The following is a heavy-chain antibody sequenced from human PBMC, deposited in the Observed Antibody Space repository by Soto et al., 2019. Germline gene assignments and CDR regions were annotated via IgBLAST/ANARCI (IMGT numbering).Heavy chain of an antibody. CDR3: ARGGGPYVWFNEF. D-gene: IGHD2-21*01. J-gene: IGHJ4*02. CDR2: IIPVFGTT. V-gene: IGHV1-69*01. Sequence: QGQLVQSGPEVKKPGSSVKVSCKDSGGLFSSFAISWVRQAPGQGLEWVGGIIPVFGTTNYAEKFQARVTITADESTNTAYMELSRLTSGDTAMYYCARGGGPYVWFNEFWGQGTLVTVSS. CDR1: GGLFSSFA.